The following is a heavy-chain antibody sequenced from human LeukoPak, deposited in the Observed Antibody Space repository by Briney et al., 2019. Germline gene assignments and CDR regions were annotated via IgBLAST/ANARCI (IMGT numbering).Heavy chain of an antibody. CDR1: GYSFTSFG. CDR3: AKDSYYDYMDV. V-gene: IGHV7-4-1*02. J-gene: IGHJ6*03. CDR2: INTNTGNP. Sequence: GASVKVSCKASGYSFTSFGISWVRQAPGQGLEWLGWINTNTGNPTYGQGFTRRVVFSLDTSVSTAYLQINTLKAEDTAVYYCAKDSYYDYMDVWGKGTTVTVSS.